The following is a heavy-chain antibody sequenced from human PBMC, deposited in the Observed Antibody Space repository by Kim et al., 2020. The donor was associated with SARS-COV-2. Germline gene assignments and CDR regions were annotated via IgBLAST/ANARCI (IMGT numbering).Heavy chain of an antibody. CDR2: ISYDGSNS. CDR3: AKDTQRRIAGSRSYVPNYYFEY. V-gene: IGHV3-30*18. CDR1: GFTFSYYG. J-gene: IGHJ4*02. D-gene: IGHD6-13*01. Sequence: GGSLRLSCTASGFTFSYYGIHWRRQTPGRGLEWVAVISYDGSNSDYADSVKGRFTISRDNSRNTLFLEMNSLKHEDTAVYYCAKDTQRRIAGSRSYVPNYYFEYGRQGNLLPVSS.